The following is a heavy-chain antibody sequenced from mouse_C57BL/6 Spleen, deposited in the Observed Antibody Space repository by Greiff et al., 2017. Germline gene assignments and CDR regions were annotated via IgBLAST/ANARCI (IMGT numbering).Heavy chain of an antibody. J-gene: IGHJ2*01. CDR2: ISSGSSTI. Sequence: EVKVVESGGGLVKPGGSLKLSCAASGFTFSDYGMHWVRQAPEKRLEWVAYISSGSSTIYYADTVKGRFTISRDNAKNTLYLQMTSLRSEDTAMYYCAKAGSGYFEYWGQGTTLTVSS. CDR3: AKAGSGYFEY. V-gene: IGHV5-17*01. CDR1: GFTFSDYG. D-gene: IGHD4-1*01.